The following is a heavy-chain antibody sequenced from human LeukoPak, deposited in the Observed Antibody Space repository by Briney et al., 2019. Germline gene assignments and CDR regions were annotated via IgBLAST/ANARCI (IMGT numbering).Heavy chain of an antibody. V-gene: IGHV3-23*01. J-gene: IGHJ4*02. Sequence: GGYLRLYCAASGFTFSSYAMSWVRQAQGEGLEWVSAISGSGGSTSYADYVKGRFTISRANSKNTLYLQMHSLRAEDTVVYYCAKAIVSVAAAGVACDYWGQGTLVTVSS. D-gene: IGHD6-13*01. CDR2: ISGSGGST. CDR1: GFTFSSYA. CDR3: AKAIVSVAAAGVACDY.